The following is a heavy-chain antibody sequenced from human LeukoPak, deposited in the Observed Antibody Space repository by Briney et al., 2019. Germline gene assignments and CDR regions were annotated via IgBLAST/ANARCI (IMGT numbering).Heavy chain of an antibody. Sequence: KFQGRVTITRDTSASTVYMELSSLRSEDTAVYYCAREGSSSESFDYWGQGTLVTVSS. J-gene: IGHJ4*02. D-gene: IGHD6-6*01. CDR3: AREGSSSESFDY. V-gene: IGHV1-3*01.